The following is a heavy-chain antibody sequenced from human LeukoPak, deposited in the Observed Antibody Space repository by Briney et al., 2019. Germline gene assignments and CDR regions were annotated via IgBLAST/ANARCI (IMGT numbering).Heavy chain of an antibody. D-gene: IGHD2-2*01. CDR3: ARGYCSSTSCSPPGY. V-gene: IGHV3-30-3*01. J-gene: IGHJ4*02. CDR2: ISYDGSNK. Sequence: GGSLRLSCAASGFTFSSYAMHWVRQAPGKGLEWVAVISYDGSNKYYADSVKGRFTISRDNSKNTLYLQMNSLRAEDTAVYYCARGYCSSTSCSPPGYWGQGTLVTVSS. CDR1: GFTFSSYA.